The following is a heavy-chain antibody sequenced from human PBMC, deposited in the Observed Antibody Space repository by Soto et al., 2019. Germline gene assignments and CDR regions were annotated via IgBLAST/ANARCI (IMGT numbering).Heavy chain of an antibody. Sequence: PSETLSLTCTVSRGSIGAVGSSWSWIRQPPGGGLEWIGYIYHSGTTLFNPSLKARLTMSLDWSNNQFSLILNSVTAADTAVYYCARAHFYSGSGNFITLMFDPWGQGTKVTVYS. D-gene: IGHD3-3*02. V-gene: IGHV4-30-2*01. CDR2: IYHSGTT. CDR1: RGSIGAVGSS. J-gene: IGHJ5*02. CDR3: ARAHFYSGSGNFITLMFDP.